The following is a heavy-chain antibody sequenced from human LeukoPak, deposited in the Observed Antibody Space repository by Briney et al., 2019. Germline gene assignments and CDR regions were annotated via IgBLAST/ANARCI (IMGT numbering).Heavy chain of an antibody. D-gene: IGHD5-18*01. CDR2: INHSGST. V-gene: IGHV4-34*01. CDR3: ARGANVDTAMANYFDY. CDR1: GESFSGYY. J-gene: IGHJ4*02. Sequence: PSETLSLTCAVYGESFSGYYWSWIRQPPGKGLEWIGEINHSGSTNYNPSLKSRVTISVDTSKNQFSLKLSSVTAADTAVYYCARGANVDTAMANYFDYWGQGTLVTVSS.